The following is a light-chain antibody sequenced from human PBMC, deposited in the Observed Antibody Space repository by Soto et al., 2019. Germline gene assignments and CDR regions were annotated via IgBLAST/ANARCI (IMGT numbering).Light chain of an antibody. CDR2: AAS. J-gene: IGKJ1*01. CDR1: QNIGSY. V-gene: IGKV1-39*01. CDR3: QQGYRIFQT. Sequence: DIQRTQSPSSLSASVRDTVTITCRASQNIGSYLNWYQQKPGKAPTLLIYAASTLQSGVPSRFSGSGSGTDFNLTISSLNPEDFATYFCQQGYRIFQTFGQGGKVDIK.